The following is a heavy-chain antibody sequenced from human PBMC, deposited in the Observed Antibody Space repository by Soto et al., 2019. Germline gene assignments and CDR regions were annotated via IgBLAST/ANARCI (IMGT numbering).Heavy chain of an antibody. CDR2: IIPMLGTA. CDR3: ASGIQLWLRRINNGYSG. D-gene: IGHD5-18*01. CDR1: GGTFSTYA. V-gene: IGHV1-69*11. Sequence: QVQLVQSVAEVKKPESSVKVSCKAPGGTFSTYAISWVRQAPGQGLEWMGGIIPMLGTANYAQRFQDRVTITADESTNTVDMELSSLRSEDTAVYFCASGIQLWLRRINNGYSGWGQGTLVTVSS. J-gene: IGHJ4*02.